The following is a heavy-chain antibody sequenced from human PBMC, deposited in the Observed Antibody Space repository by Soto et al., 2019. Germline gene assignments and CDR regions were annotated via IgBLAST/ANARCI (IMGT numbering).Heavy chain of an antibody. CDR2: IIPIFGTA. D-gene: IGHD5-12*01. CDR3: ARHRGGYDDFDY. J-gene: IGHJ4*02. V-gene: IGHV1-69*13. CDR1: GGTFSSNA. Sequence: SVKVSCKASGGTFSSNAIRWVRQAPGRGLEWMGGIIPIFGTANYAQKFQGRVTITADESTSTAYMELSSLRSEDTSVYYCARHRGGYDDFDYSAPGTLVTLSS.